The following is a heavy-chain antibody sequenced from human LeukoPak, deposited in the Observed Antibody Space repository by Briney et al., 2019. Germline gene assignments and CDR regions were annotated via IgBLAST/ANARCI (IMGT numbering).Heavy chain of an antibody. CDR3: AKVSGSGWHFDH. V-gene: IGHV3-48*03. Sequence: GGSLRLSCAASGFTFSNYEMNWVRQAPGRGLEWVSFISSSGILIYYADSVKGRFTISRDNGKNSLFLQMDSLRVEDTAVYYCAKVSGSGWHFDHWGQGTLVTVSS. CDR1: GFTFSNYE. J-gene: IGHJ4*02. D-gene: IGHD6-19*01. CDR2: ISSSGILI.